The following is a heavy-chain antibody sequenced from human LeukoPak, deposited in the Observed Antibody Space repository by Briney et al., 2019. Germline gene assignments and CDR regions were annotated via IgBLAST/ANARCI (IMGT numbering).Heavy chain of an antibody. D-gene: IGHD5-24*01. V-gene: IGHV1-69*04. CDR2: IIPILGIA. J-gene: IGHJ4*02. CDR1: GGTFSSYA. Sequence: SVKVSCKASGGTFSSYAISWVRQAPGQGLEWMGRIIPILGIANYAQKFQGRVTITADKSTSTAYMELSSLRSENTAVYYCARGRDGYNSNYWGQGTLVTVSS. CDR3: ARGRDGYNSNY.